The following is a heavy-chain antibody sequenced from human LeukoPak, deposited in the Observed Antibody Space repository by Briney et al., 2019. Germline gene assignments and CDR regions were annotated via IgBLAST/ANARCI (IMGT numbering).Heavy chain of an antibody. D-gene: IGHD6-13*01. CDR1: GFTFSSYS. CDR3: ARASHIAAADPLGY. V-gene: IGHV3-21*01. CDR2: ISSSSSYI. J-gene: IGHJ4*02. Sequence: GGSLRLSCAASGFTFSSYSMNWVRQAPGKGLEWVSSISSSSSYIYYADSVKGRFTISRDNAKDSLYLQMNSLRAEDTAVYYCARASHIAAADPLGYWGQGTLVTVSS.